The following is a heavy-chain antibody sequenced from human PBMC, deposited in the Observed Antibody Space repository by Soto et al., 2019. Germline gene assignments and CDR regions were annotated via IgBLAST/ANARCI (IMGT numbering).Heavy chain of an antibody. CDR3: AAGGYSGYDFDY. CDR1: GYTFTSYG. D-gene: IGHD5-12*01. Sequence: ASVKVSCNASGYTFTSYGISWVRQAPGQGLEWMGWISAYNGNKNYAQKLQGRVTMTTDTSTSTAYMELRSLRSDDTAVYYCAAGGYSGYDFDYWGKGTLVTVSS. J-gene: IGHJ4*02. CDR2: ISAYNGNK. V-gene: IGHV1-18*01.